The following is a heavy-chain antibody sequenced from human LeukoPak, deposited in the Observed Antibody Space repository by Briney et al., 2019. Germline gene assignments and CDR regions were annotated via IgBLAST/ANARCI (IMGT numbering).Heavy chain of an antibody. J-gene: IGHJ6*02. CDR3: ARYCSSTSCYHYYYYGMDV. V-gene: IGHV1-69*13. CDR2: IIPIFGTA. D-gene: IGHD2-2*01. CDR1: VGTFSSYA. Sequence: GASVKVSCKASVGTFSSYAISWVRQAPGQGLEWMGGIIPIFGTANYAQKFQGRVTITADESTSTAYMELSSLRSEDTAVYYCARYCSSTSCYHYYYYGMDVWGQGTTVTVSS.